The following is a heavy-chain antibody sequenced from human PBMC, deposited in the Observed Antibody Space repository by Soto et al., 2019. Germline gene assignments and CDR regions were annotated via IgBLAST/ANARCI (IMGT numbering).Heavy chain of an antibody. CDR2: IIPIFGTA. V-gene: IGHV1-69*01. CDR3: AIARNPSSITIFGVVITPLYYFDY. D-gene: IGHD3-3*01. J-gene: IGHJ4*02. Sequence: QVQLVQSGAEVKKPGSSVKVSCKASGGTFSSYAISWVRQAPGQGLEWMGGIIPIFGTANYAQKFQGRVTITADESTRTAYMELSSLRSEDTAVYYCAIARNPSSITIFGVVITPLYYFDYGGQGTLVTVSS. CDR1: GGTFSSYA.